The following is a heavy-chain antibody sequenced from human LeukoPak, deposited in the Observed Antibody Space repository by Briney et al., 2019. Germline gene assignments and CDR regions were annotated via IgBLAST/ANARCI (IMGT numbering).Heavy chain of an antibody. V-gene: IGHV5-51*01. CDR1: GYSFTTNW. D-gene: IGHD6-13*01. CDR3: AKSSFRGAIAAAGVDF. J-gene: IGHJ4*02. CDR2: IFPGDSDT. Sequence: GESLKISCKASGYSFTTNWIGWVRQMPGQGLEWMGIIFPGDSDTRYSPSFQGQVTISADKSISTAYLQWRSLEALDTAIYYCAKSSFRGAIAAAGVDFWGQGTLVTVSS.